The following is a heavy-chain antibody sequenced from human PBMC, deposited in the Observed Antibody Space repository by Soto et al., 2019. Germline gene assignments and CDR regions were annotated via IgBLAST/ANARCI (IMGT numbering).Heavy chain of an antibody. CDR3: GSLFEC. CDR2: INNDGSGT. Sequence: EVRLVESGGGLVQPGGSLRLSCAASGFTFRNYWLHWVRQVPGRGPVWVSGINNDGSGTFYADSVKGRFTISRDNAKNTLYLQMNRLRAEDTAVYYCGSLFECWGQGTLVTVPS. J-gene: IGHJ4*02. CDR1: GFTFRNYW. V-gene: IGHV3-74*01.